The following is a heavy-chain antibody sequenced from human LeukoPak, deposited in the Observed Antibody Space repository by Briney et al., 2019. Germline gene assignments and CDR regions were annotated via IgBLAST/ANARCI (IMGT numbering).Heavy chain of an antibody. V-gene: IGHV4-30-2*01. J-gene: IGHJ4*02. CDR2: SYSSGTT. D-gene: IGHD3-16*01. Sequence: SETLSLTCTVSGDSISSGGVYWSWIRQPPGKGLEWIGFSYSSGTTFYNPSLKSRVTISVGRSKNQFSLKLSSVTAADTAMYYCARHTTHGDYNPNDYWGQGTLVTVSS. CDR1: GDSISSGGVY. CDR3: ARHTTHGDYNPNDY.